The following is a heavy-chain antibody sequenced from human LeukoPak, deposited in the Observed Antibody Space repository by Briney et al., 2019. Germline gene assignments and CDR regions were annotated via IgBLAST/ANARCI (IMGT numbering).Heavy chain of an antibody. CDR1: GGSISSGDYY. V-gene: IGHV4-39*01. D-gene: IGHD3-22*01. CDR2: LYYTGST. Sequence: PSETLSLTCTVSGGSISSGDYYWGWIRQPPGKGLEWIGSLYYTGSTYHNPSLKSRVTMSVDTSKNQFSLKLSSVTAADTAVYYCARRSDYYDSSGYYAYWGQGTLVTVSS. J-gene: IGHJ4*02. CDR3: ARRSDYYDSSGYYAY.